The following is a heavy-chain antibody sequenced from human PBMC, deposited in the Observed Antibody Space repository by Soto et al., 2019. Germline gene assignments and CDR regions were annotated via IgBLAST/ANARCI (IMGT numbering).Heavy chain of an antibody. CDR1: GYTFTSYD. D-gene: IGHD1-1*01. Sequence: QVQLVQSGAAVKKPGASVKVSCKASGYTFTSYDIHWVRQVTGEGPEWMGWMNPNSGNTGYAQRFQGRVTMTRNTSVSTDYMERRSLVYEATAVYYCSIRHDGRQSSMDDWGQGTTVTVSS. CDR2: MNPNSGNT. J-gene: IGHJ6*02. V-gene: IGHV1-8*01. CDR3: SIRHDGRQSSMDD.